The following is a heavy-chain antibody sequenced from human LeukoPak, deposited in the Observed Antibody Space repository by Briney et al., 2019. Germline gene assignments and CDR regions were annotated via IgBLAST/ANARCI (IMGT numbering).Heavy chain of an antibody. CDR1: GGTFSSYA. CDR2: IIPILGIA. Sequence: ASVKVSCKASGGTFSSYAISWVRQAPGQGLEWMGRIIPILGIANYAQKFRGRVTITADKSTSTAYMELSSLRSEDTAVYYCARVSIAAAGLDYWGQGTLVTVSS. CDR3: ARVSIAAAGLDY. J-gene: IGHJ4*02. V-gene: IGHV1-69*04. D-gene: IGHD6-13*01.